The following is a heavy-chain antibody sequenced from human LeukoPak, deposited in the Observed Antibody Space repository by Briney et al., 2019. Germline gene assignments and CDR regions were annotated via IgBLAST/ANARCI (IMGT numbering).Heavy chain of an antibody. CDR2: ISGGGTI. J-gene: IGHJ3*02. CDR3: ARESAAFDI. V-gene: IGHV3-11*01. CDR1: GFTFSDYH. Sequence: GGSLRLSCAASGFTFSDYHMNWIRQAPGKGLEGLSYISGGGTIYERDSVKGRFTISRDNSKNLLYLQMNNLRDEDTAVDYCARESAAFDIWGQGTMVTVSS.